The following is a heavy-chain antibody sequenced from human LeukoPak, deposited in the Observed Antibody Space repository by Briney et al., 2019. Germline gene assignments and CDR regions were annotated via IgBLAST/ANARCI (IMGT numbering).Heavy chain of an antibody. V-gene: IGHV3-43*02. J-gene: IGHJ4*02. CDR1: GFTFDDYA. CDR3: AKNPRGYCSGGSCYYFDY. CDR2: ISGDGGST. D-gene: IGHD2-15*01. Sequence: GGSLRLSCAASGFTFDDYAMHWVRQAPGKGLEWVSLISGDGGSTYYADSAKGRFTISRDNSKNTLYLQMNSLRAEDTAVYYCAKNPRGYCSGGSCYYFDYWGQGTLVTVSS.